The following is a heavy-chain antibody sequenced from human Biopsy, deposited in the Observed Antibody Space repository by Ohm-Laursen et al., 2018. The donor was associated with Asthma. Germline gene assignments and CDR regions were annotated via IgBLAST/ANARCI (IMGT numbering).Heavy chain of an antibody. CDR2: ISVYSGNT. Sequence: VSSAKVSCKASGYTFNSAGITWVRQAPGQGLEWMGWISVYSGNTKVAQKLQDRVTMITDTSTSTAYMELRSLRSDDTAVYFCARAVDYSHYYGIDVWGQGTTVTVS. D-gene: IGHD3-10*01. J-gene: IGHJ6*02. CDR3: ARAVDYSHYYGIDV. CDR1: GYTFNSAG. V-gene: IGHV1-18*01.